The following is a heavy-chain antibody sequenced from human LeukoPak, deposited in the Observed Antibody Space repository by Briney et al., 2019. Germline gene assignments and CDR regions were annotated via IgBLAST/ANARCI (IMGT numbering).Heavy chain of an antibody. CDR3: ARRLSGSYYAYFDC. V-gene: IGHV4-34*01. Sequence: SETLSLTCAVYGGSFSGYYWSWIRQPPGKGLEWIGEINHSGSTNYNPSLKSRVTISVDTSKNQFSLKLSSVTAADTAVYYCARRLSGSYYAYFDCWGQGTLVTVSS. J-gene: IGHJ4*02. CDR2: INHSGST. D-gene: IGHD1-26*01. CDR1: GGSFSGYY.